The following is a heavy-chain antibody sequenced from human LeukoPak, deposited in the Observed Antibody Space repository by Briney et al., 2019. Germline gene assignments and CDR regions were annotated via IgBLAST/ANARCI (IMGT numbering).Heavy chain of an antibody. V-gene: IGHV5-51*01. CDR2: IYPGDPDT. CDR3: ASNSGSYYGSYYYYMDV. J-gene: IGHJ6*03. CDR1: GYSFTSYW. D-gene: IGHD1-26*01. Sequence: GESLKISCKGSGYSFTSYWIGWVRQMPGKGLEWMGIIYPGDPDTRYSPSFQGQVTISADKSISTAYLQWSSLKASDTAMYYCASNSGSYYGSYYYYMDVWGKGTTVTISS.